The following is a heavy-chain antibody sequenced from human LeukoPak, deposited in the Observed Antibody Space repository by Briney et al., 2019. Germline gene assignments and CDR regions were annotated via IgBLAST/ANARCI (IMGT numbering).Heavy chain of an antibody. CDR2: IYTSGST. Sequence: PSETLSLTCTVSGGSISSYYWSWIRQPAGKGLEWIGRIYTSGSTNYNPSLKSRVTMSVDTSKNQFSLKLSSVTAADTAVYYCARNGGIGAAGTRFDPWGQGTLVTVSS. CDR3: ARNGGIGAAGTRFDP. V-gene: IGHV4-4*07. D-gene: IGHD6-13*01. J-gene: IGHJ5*02. CDR1: GGSISSYY.